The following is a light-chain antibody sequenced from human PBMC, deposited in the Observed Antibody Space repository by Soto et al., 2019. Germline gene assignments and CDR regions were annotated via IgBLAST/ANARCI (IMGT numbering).Light chain of an antibody. CDR2: EDI. CDR3: CSYTTSSTLV. V-gene: IGLV2-14*01. J-gene: IGLJ1*01. CDR1: SSDIGTYNH. Sequence: QSVLTXPASVSGSPGQSIAISCAGTSSDIGTYNHVSWYQQHPGKAPQLIIYEDINRPSGLSSRFSGSKSGNTASLTISGLQAEDEANYFCCSYTTSSTLVCGTGTKVTVL.